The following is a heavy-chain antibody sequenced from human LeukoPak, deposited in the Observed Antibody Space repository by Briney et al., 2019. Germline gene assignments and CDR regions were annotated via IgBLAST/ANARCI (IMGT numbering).Heavy chain of an antibody. CDR3: ATERYRDAFDI. Sequence: ASVKVSCKASGYTFTGYYMHWVRQAPGQGLEWMGWINPNSGGTNYAQKFQGRVTMTEDTSTDTAYMELSSLRSEDTAVYYCATERYRDAFDIWGQGTMVTVSS. V-gene: IGHV1-2*02. J-gene: IGHJ3*02. CDR2: INPNSGGT. CDR1: GYTFTGYY. D-gene: IGHD2-2*02.